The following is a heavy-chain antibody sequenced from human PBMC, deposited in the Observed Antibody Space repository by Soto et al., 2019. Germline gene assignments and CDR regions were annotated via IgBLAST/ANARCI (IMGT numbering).Heavy chain of an antibody. V-gene: IGHV4-30-4*01. CDR1: GGSVSSGDYY. J-gene: IGHJ4*02. CDR3: ARTYYDILTGYSVDY. D-gene: IGHD3-9*01. Sequence: QVQLQESGPGLMKPSQTLSLTCTVSGGSVSSGDYYWTWIRQSPGKGLEWIGFIYYNGNTYYNPSLKSRVTISSDTSKNQFSLRLTSVTAADTAVYYCARTYYDILTGYSVDYWGQGTLVTVSS. CDR2: IYYNGNT.